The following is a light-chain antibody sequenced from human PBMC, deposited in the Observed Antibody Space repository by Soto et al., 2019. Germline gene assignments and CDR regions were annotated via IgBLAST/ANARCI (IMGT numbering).Light chain of an antibody. CDR3: QQYDNLPPFT. CDR1: QGISNF. V-gene: IGKV1-33*01. Sequence: DIQMTQSPSSLSASVGDRVTITCQASQGISNFLNWYQQKPGTAPKLLIYDASNLETGVPSRFSGSGSGTDFTFTISSLQPEDIATYYCQQYDNLPPFTFGPGTKVDIK. J-gene: IGKJ3*01. CDR2: DAS.